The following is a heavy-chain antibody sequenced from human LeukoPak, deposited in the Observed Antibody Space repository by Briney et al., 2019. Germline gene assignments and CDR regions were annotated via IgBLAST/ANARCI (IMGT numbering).Heavy chain of an antibody. CDR1: GYTFTGYY. Sequence: ASVKVSCKASGYTFTGYYMHWVRQAPGQGLEWMGWINPNSGGTNYAQKFQGGVTMTRDTSISTAYMELSRLRSDDTAVYYCARATYYYDSSGYSDAFDIWGQGTMVTVSS. CDR2: INPNSGGT. V-gene: IGHV1-2*02. D-gene: IGHD3-22*01. J-gene: IGHJ3*02. CDR3: ARATYYYDSSGYSDAFDI.